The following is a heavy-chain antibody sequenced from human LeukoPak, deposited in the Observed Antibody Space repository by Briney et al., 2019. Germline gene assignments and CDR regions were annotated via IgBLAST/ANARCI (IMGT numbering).Heavy chain of an antibody. V-gene: IGHV1-69*04. Sequence: GASVKVSCKASGGTFSSYAISWVRQAPGQGPEWMGRIIPILGIVNYAQKFQGRVTITADKSTSTAYMELSSLRSEDTAVYYCARDRMSGGSPNWFDPWGQGTLVTVSS. CDR1: GGTFSSYA. CDR2: IIPILGIV. J-gene: IGHJ5*02. D-gene: IGHD2-15*01. CDR3: ARDRMSGGSPNWFDP.